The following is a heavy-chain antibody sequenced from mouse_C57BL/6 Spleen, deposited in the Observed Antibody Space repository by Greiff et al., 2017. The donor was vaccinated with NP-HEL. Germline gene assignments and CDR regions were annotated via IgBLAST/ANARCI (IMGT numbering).Heavy chain of an antibody. CDR3: ASNYGFAY. D-gene: IGHD2-1*01. Sequence: EVMLVESGGGLVKPGGSLKLSCAASGFTFSSYAMSWVRQTPEKRLEWVATISDGGSYTYYPDNVKGRFTISRDNAKNNLYLQMSHLKSEDTAMYYCASNYGFAYWGQGTLVTVSA. CDR2: ISDGGSYT. V-gene: IGHV5-4*03. CDR1: GFTFSSYA. J-gene: IGHJ3*01.